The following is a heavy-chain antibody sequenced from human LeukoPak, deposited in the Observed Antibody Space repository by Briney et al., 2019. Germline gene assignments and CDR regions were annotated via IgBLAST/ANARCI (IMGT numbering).Heavy chain of an antibody. CDR1: GFTFSSYA. D-gene: IGHD3-16*02. Sequence: TGGSLRLSCAASGFTFSSYAMSWVRQAPGKGLEWVSAISGSGGSTYYADSVKGRFTISRDNSKNPLYLQMNSLRAEDTAVYYCAKAVWDYDYVWGSYLFDYWGQGTLVTVSS. CDR3: AKAVWDYDYVWGSYLFDY. CDR2: ISGSGGST. V-gene: IGHV3-23*01. J-gene: IGHJ4*02.